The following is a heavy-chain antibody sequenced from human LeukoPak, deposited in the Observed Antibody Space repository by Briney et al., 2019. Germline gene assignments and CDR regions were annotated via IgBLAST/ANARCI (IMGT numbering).Heavy chain of an antibody. V-gene: IGHV3-48*03. CDR1: GFTFSSYE. J-gene: IGHJ4*02. CDR2: ISSSGSTI. D-gene: IGHD3-10*01. Sequence: EGSLRLSCAASGFTFSSYEMNWVRQAPGKGLEWVSYISSSGSTIYYADSVKGRFTISRDSAKNSLYLQMNSLRAEDTAVYYCARDVGSDYYGSGSYFMLDYWGQGTLVTVSS. CDR3: ARDVGSDYYGSGSYFMLDY.